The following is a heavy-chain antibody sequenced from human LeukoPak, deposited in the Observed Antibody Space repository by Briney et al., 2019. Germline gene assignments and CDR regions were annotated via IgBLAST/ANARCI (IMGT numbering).Heavy chain of an antibody. V-gene: IGHV1-8*01. CDR2: MNPNSGNT. J-gene: IGHJ6*02. CDR3: ARARGYSGYGLYYYYGMDV. CDR1: GYTFTSDD. Sequence: ASVKVSCKASGYTFTSDDINWVRQATGQGLEWMGWMNPNSGNTGYAQKFQGRVTMTRNTSISTAYMELSSLRSEDTAVYYCARARGYSGYGLYYYYGMDVWGQGTTVTVSS. D-gene: IGHD5-12*01.